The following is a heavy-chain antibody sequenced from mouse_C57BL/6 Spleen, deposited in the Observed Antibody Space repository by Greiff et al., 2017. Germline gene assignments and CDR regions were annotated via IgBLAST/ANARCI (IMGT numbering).Heavy chain of an antibody. D-gene: IGHD2-4*01. CDR3: ARPFIYYDYDDAMDY. CDR2: IDPNSGGT. Sequence: QVHVKQSGAELVKPGASVKLSCKASGYTFTSYWMHWVKQRPGRGLEWIGRIDPNSGGTKYNEKFKSKATLTVDKPSSTAYMQLSSLTSEDSAVYYCARPFIYYDYDDAMDYWGQGTSVTVSS. CDR1: GYTFTSYW. J-gene: IGHJ4*01. V-gene: IGHV1-72*01.